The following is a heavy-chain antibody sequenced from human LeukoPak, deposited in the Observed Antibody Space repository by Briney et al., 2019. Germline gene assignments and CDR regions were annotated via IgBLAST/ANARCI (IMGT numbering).Heavy chain of an antibody. CDR1: GYTFTSYG. Sequence: ASVKVSCKASGYTFTSYGISWVRQAPGQGLEWMGWINPNSGGTNYAQKFQGRVTMTRDTSISTAYMELSRLRSDDTAVYYCARDAVADPFDYWGQGTLVTVSS. CDR3: ARDAVADPFDY. CDR2: INPNSGGT. J-gene: IGHJ4*02. D-gene: IGHD6-19*01. V-gene: IGHV1-2*02.